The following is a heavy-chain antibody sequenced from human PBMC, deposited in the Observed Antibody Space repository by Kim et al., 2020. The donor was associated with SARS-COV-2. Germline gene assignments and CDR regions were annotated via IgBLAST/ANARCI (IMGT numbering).Heavy chain of an antibody. CDR2: IIPIFGTA. CDR1: GGTFSSYA. Sequence: SVKVSCKASGGTFSSYAISWVRQAPGQGLEWMGGIIPIFGTANYAQKFQGRVTITADESTSTAYMELSSLRSEDTAVYYCARGSRDGFRRYYFDYRGQGTLVTVSS. CDR3: ARGSRDGFRRYYFDY. D-gene: IGHD2-2*01. J-gene: IGHJ4*02. V-gene: IGHV1-69*13.